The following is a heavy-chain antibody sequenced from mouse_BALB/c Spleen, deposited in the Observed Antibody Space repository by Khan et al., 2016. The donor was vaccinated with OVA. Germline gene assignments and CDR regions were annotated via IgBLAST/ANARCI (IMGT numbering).Heavy chain of an antibody. V-gene: IGHV1-39*01. CDR1: GYSFTDYN. CDR3: TRLGNNYSFEY. D-gene: IGHD1-3*01. Sequence: VRLQQSGPELDKPGASVKISCKASGYSFTDYNMNWVKQSNGKSLEWIGNIDPYYGDAHYNQKFKGKATLTVDRSSSTAYMQLKSLTSEDSAGYYCTRLGNNYSFEYWGQGTTLTDSS. CDR2: IDPYYGDA. J-gene: IGHJ2*01.